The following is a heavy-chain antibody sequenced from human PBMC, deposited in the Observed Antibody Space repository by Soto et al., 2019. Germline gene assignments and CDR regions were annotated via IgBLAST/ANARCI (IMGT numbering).Heavy chain of an antibody. CDR3: ASSMEDFWSGSASKNYYYYGMDV. V-gene: IGHV4-61*01. CDR2: IYYSGST. Sequence: QVQLQESGPGLVKPSETLSLTCTVSGGSVSSGSYYWSWIRQPPGKGLEWIGYIYYSGSTNYNPSLKSRVSMSVGTAKNQFSLKLSSVSAADTAGYYCASSMEDFWSGSASKNYYYYGMDVWGQGTTVTVSS. D-gene: IGHD3-3*01. J-gene: IGHJ6*02. CDR1: GGSVSSGSYY.